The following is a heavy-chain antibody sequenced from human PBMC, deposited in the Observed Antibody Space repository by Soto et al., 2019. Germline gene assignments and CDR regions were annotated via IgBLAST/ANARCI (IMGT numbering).Heavy chain of an antibody. Sequence: VQLVESGGGLVQPGGSLRLSCAASGFTFDGYWMTWVRQAPGKGLDWVANIKQDGSEEYYVDSVKGRFTISRDNARNSLYLQMNSLRAEDTAVYYCTRTISATAGDVWGRGTIVTVSS. V-gene: IGHV3-7*01. CDR2: IKQDGSEE. CDR3: TRTISATAGDV. D-gene: IGHD5-12*01. CDR1: GFTFDGYW. J-gene: IGHJ3*01.